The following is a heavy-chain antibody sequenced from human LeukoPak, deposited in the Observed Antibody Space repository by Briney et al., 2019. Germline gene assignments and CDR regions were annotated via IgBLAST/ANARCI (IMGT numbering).Heavy chain of an antibody. CDR1: GGSISSSSYY. J-gene: IGHJ4*02. CDR3: ARDTYREVRGRGIDY. Sequence: PSETLSLTCTVSGGSISSSSYYWGWIRQPPGKGLEWIGSIYYSGSTYYNPSLKSRVTISVDTSKNQFSLKLSSVTAADTAVYYCARDTYREVRGRGIDYWGQGTLVTVSS. CDR2: IYYSGST. D-gene: IGHD3-10*01. V-gene: IGHV4-39*07.